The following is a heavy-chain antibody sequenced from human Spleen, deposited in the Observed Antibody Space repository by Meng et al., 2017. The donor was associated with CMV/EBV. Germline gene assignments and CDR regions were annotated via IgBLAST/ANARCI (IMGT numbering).Heavy chain of an antibody. CDR2: LSFGGGDT. V-gene: IGHV3-23*01. CDR1: GITFSRYA. J-gene: IGHJ4*02. Sequence: LSLTCAASGITFSRYAMSWVRQAPGKGLEWVSGLSFGGGDTDYADSVKGRFTISRDNSKNTLYLQMHSLRAEDTAVYYCAKHNSRVVIGGGVDYWGQGTLVTVSS. CDR3: AKHNSRVVIGGGVDY. D-gene: IGHD3-3*01.